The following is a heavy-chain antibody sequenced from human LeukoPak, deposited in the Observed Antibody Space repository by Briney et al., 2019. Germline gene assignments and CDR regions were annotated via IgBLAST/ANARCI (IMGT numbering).Heavy chain of an antibody. CDR3: AREDDSSGYAFDI. V-gene: IGHV4-4*07. CDR2: IYTSGST. J-gene: IGHJ3*02. D-gene: IGHD3-22*01. Sequence: SETLSLTCTVSGGSISSYYWSWIRQPPGKGLEWIGRIYTSGSTNYNPSLKSRATMSVDTSKNQFSLKLSSVTAADTAVYYCAREDDSSGYAFDIWGQGTMVTVSS. CDR1: GGSISSYY.